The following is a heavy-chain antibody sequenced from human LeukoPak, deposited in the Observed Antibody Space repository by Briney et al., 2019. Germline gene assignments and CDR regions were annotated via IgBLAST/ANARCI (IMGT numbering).Heavy chain of an antibody. CDR1: GGSFSGYY. Sequence: SETLSLTCAVYGGSFSGYYWSWTRQPPGKGLEWIGEINHSGSTNYNPSLKSRVTISLDTSKNQFSLKLSSVTAADTAVYYCARGQGTVTTHWGQGTLVTVSS. CDR3: ARGQGTVTTH. CDR2: INHSGST. V-gene: IGHV4-34*01. J-gene: IGHJ4*02. D-gene: IGHD4-17*01.